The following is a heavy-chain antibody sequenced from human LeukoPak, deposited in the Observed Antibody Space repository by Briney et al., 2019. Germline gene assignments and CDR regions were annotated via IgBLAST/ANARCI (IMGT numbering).Heavy chain of an antibody. CDR2: IYYSGST. Sequence: GSLRLSCAASGFTVSSNYMSWVRQAPGKGLEWIGYIYYSGSTSYNPSLKSRVTISVDTFRNQFSLKLTSVTAADTAIYYCAKSDYYGASDYWGQGTLVTVSS. J-gene: IGHJ4*02. D-gene: IGHD3-10*01. V-gene: IGHV4-59*02. CDR3: AKSDYYGASDY. CDR1: GFTVSSNY.